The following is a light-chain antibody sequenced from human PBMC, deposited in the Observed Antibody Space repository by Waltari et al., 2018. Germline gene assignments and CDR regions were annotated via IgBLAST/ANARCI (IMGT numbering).Light chain of an antibody. J-gene: IGKJ4*01. CDR2: DAF. CDR1: EDITTY. Sequence: DIQMTQSPSSLSASVGDRVTITCQASEDITTYINCYQQKPGKAPKLLIYDAFNLRTGVPSRFSGSGSGTSFTFTISSLQPEDVATYYCQHHANVPLSFGGGTKVEVK. V-gene: IGKV1-33*01. CDR3: QHHANVPLS.